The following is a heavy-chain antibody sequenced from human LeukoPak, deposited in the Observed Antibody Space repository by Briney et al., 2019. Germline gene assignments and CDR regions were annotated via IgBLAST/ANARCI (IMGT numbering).Heavy chain of an antibody. Sequence: SETLSLTCTVSGGSISSYYWSWIRQPPGKGLEWIGYIYYSGSTNYNPSLKSRVTISVDTSKNQFSLKLSSVTAADTAAYYCARSGSYEGYNWFDPWGQGTLVTVSS. D-gene: IGHD1-26*01. J-gene: IGHJ5*02. CDR2: IYYSGST. V-gene: IGHV4-59*08. CDR3: ARSGSYEGYNWFDP. CDR1: GGSISSYY.